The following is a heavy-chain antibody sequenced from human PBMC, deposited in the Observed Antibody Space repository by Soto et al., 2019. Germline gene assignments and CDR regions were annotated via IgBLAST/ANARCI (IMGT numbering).Heavy chain of an antibody. Sequence: LSETLSLTCAVYGGSFSGYYWSWIRQPPGKGLEWIGEINHSGSTNYNPSLKSRVTISVDTSKNQFSLKLSSVTAADTAVYYCARVSYGSGSYWGTAMAPTRPLDYWGQGTLVTVS. D-gene: IGHD3-10*01. J-gene: IGHJ4*02. CDR1: GGSFSGYY. CDR2: INHSGST. V-gene: IGHV4-34*01. CDR3: ARVSYGSGSYWGTAMAPTRPLDY.